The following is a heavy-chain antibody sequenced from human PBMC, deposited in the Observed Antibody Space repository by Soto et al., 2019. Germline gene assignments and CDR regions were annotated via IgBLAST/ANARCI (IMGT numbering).Heavy chain of an antibody. CDR2: ISHSGIA. V-gene: IGHV4-30-2*01. J-gene: IGHJ3*02. Sequence: SETLFLTCVFSCGSISSGEYSWSWIRQPPGKGLESMGFISHSGIADYNPSLKSRVTISVDVSKNQFSLRLSSVTATDTAMYYCARWMRISGYFRSFDIWGQGTMVTVSS. CDR1: CGSISSGEYS. CDR3: ARWMRISGYFRSFDI. D-gene: IGHD3-22*01.